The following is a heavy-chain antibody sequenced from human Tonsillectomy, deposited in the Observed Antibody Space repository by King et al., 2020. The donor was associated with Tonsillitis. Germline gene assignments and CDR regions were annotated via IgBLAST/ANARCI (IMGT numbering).Heavy chain of an antibody. CDR3: AKDFGYPPDAFDI. J-gene: IGHJ3*02. CDR2: ISGDGDST. Sequence: VQLVESGGGLVQPGGSLRLSCAASGFTLRSYAMSWVRQAPGKGLEWGSAISGDGDSTFVADSVKGRFTISRDNSMNTLYLQMDSLRAEDTAIYYCAKDFGYPPDAFDIWGQGTMVTVSS. V-gene: IGHV3-23*04. CDR1: GFTLRSYA. D-gene: IGHD6-25*01.